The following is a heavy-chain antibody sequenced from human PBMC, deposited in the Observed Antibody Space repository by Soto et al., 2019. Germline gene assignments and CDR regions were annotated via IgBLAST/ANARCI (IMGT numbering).Heavy chain of an antibody. CDR3: ARSPRRYSSGWYDYFDY. V-gene: IGHV4-31*02. CDR2: IYDSGST. D-gene: IGHD6-19*01. J-gene: IGHJ4*02. Sequence: WTWIRQHPGKGLEWIGYIYDSGSTYYHPSLKSRISISVDTSKNHFSLRLTSVTAADTAVYYCARSPRRYSSGWYDYFDYWGQGTLVSVSS.